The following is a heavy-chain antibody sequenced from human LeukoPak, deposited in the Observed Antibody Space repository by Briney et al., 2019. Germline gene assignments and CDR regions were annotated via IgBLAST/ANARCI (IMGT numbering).Heavy chain of an antibody. CDR3: ARGDTNYYDGSA. V-gene: IGHV4-30-4*01. D-gene: IGHD3-22*01. J-gene: IGHJ4*02. CDR2: IYYSGST. Sequence: SQTLSLTCTVSGGSISSGDYYWSWIRQPPGKGLEWIGYIYYSGSTYYNPSLKSRVTISVDTSKNQFSLKLSSVTAADTAVYYCARGDTNYYDGSAWGQGTLVTVSS. CDR1: GGSISSGDYY.